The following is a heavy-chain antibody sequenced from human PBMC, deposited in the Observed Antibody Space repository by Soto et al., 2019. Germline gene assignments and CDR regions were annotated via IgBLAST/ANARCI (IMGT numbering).Heavy chain of an antibody. CDR3: AKSMLGASTSGPVAGTGVGYYYYYGMVV. J-gene: IGHJ6*02. V-gene: IGHV3-23*01. CDR1: GFTFSSYA. D-gene: IGHD6-19*01. CDR2: ISGSGGST. Sequence: GGSLRLSCAASGFTFSSYAMSLVRQAPGKGLECVSAISGSGGSTYYADSVKGRFTISRXXSXNTLYLQMNSLRAEDTAVYYCAKSMLGASTSGPVAGTGVGYYYYYGMVVWGQGTTVNVCS.